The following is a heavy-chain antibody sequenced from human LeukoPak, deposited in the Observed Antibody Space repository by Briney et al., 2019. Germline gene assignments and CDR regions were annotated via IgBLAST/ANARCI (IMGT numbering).Heavy chain of an antibody. CDR1: GDSMSSGDYY. CDR3: AREGRRFNFDY. CDR2: IYYSGST. J-gene: IGHJ4*02. V-gene: IGHV4-30-4*01. D-gene: IGHD1-14*01. Sequence: PSETLSLTCTVSGDSMSSGDYYWSWVRQPPGKGLEWIGYIYYSGSTYYNPSLKSRVTISVDTSKNQFSLKLNSVTAADTAMYYCAREGRRFNFDYWGQGMLVTVSS.